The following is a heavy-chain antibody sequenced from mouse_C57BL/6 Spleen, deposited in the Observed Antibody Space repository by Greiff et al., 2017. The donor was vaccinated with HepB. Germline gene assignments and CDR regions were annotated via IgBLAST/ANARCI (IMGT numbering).Heavy chain of an antibody. CDR3: ATNPVLLPYAMDY. CDR1: GYTFTSYW. Sequence: QVQLQQPGAELVKPGASVKMSCKASGYTFTSYWITWVKQRPGQGLEWIGDIYPGSGSTNYNEKFKSKATLTVDTSSSTAYMQLSSLTSEDSAVYYCATNPVLLPYAMDYWGQGTSVTVSS. CDR2: IYPGSGST. V-gene: IGHV1-55*01. D-gene: IGHD2-10*01. J-gene: IGHJ4*01.